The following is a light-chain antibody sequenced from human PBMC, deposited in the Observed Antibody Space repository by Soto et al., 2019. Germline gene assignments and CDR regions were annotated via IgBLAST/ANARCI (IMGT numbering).Light chain of an antibody. CDR2: EVT. Sequence: QSALIQPASVTGSPGQSITISCTGTSSDVGGFNRVSWYQQYPGTAPKLMIYEVTNRPSGVSDRFSGSKSVNTASLTISGLQPEDDADFYCSSYTIRNTWVFGGGTQLTVL. J-gene: IGLJ3*02. V-gene: IGLV2-14*01. CDR1: SSDVGGFNR. CDR3: SSYTIRNTWV.